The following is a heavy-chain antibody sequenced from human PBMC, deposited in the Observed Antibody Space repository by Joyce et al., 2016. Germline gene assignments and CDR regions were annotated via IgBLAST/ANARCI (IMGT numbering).Heavy chain of an antibody. D-gene: IGHD5-18*01. CDR3: ARDGRYSYGPLVY. Sequence: QVQLVQSGAEVKKPGASVKVSCKASGYAFSNYGITWVRQAPGQGVEWMGWISAYNGNTNDAQKLQGRVTLTADTSTSTAYMELRSLRFDDTAMYYCARDGRYSYGPLVYWGQGTLVTVSS. J-gene: IGHJ4*02. V-gene: IGHV1-18*01. CDR1: GYAFSNYG. CDR2: ISAYNGNT.